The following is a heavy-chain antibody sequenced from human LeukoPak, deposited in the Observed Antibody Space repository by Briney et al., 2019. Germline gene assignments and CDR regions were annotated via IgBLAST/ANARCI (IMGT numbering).Heavy chain of an antibody. CDR1: GYTFTGYY. J-gene: IGHJ4*02. Sequence: ASVKVSCKASGYTFTGYYMHWVRQAPGQGLEWMGWINPNSGGTNYAQKFQGRVTMTRDTSISTAYMELSSLRSEDTAVYYCARTWSGNYTNYFDYWGQGTLVTVSS. D-gene: IGHD3-3*01. CDR2: INPNSGGT. V-gene: IGHV1-2*02. CDR3: ARTWSGNYTNYFDY.